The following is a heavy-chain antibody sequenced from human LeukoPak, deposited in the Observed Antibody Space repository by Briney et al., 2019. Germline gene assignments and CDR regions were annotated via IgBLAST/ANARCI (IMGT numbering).Heavy chain of an antibody. CDR1: GFTFSSYS. CDR2: ISSSSSTI. D-gene: IGHD3-10*01. J-gene: IGHJ3*02. V-gene: IGHV3-48*04. CDR3: ARDRQSYYGLHAFDI. Sequence: GGSLRLSCAASGFTFSSYSMNWVRQAPGKGLEWVSYISSSSSTIYYADSVKGRFTISRDNAKNSLYLQMNSLRAEDTAVYYCARDRQSYYGLHAFDIWGQGTMVTVSS.